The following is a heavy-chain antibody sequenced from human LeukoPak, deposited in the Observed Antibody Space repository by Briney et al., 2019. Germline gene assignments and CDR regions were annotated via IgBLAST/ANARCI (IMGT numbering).Heavy chain of an antibody. CDR1: GFTFSSYS. J-gene: IGHJ3*02. CDR3: ASALQAPISFNDAFDI. V-gene: IGHV3-21*01. Sequence: PGGSLRLSCAASGFTFSSYSMNWVRQAPGKGLEWVSSVSSSSSYIYYADSVKGRFTISRDNAKNSLYLQMNSLRAEDTAVYCCASALQAPISFNDAFDIWGQGTMVTVSS. CDR2: VSSSSSYI. D-gene: IGHD4-11*01.